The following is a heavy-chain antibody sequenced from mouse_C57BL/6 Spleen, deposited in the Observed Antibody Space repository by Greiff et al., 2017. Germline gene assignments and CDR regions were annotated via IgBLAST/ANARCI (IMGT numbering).Heavy chain of an antibody. D-gene: IGHD2-2*01. Sequence: QVQLQQSGTELVKPGASVKLSCKASGYTFTSYCMNWVKQRPGQGLEWIGNINPSNGGTNYNENFKSKATLTVDKSSSTAYMQLSSLTSEDSAVYYCAREGYYDAMDYWGQGTSGTVSS. CDR3: AREGYYDAMDY. J-gene: IGHJ4*01. CDR2: INPSNGGT. CDR1: GYTFTSYC. V-gene: IGHV1-53*01.